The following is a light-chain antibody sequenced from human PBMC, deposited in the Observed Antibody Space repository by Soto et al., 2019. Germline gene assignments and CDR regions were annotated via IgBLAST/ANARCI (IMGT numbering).Light chain of an antibody. CDR1: SSNIGSNH. CDR3: AAWDDSLSGPV. Sequence: QSVLTQPPSASETPGQRVTISCSGSSSNIGSNHVYWYLQLPGTAPKLLIYTNNQRPSGVPDRFSGSKSGTSASLAISGLRSEDEADYYCAAWDDSLSGPVFGGGTKLTV. V-gene: IGLV1-47*02. J-gene: IGLJ2*01. CDR2: TNN.